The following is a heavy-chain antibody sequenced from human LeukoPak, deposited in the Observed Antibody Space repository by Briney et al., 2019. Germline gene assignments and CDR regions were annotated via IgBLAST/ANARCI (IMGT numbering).Heavy chain of an antibody. J-gene: IGHJ4*02. CDR1: GDSVSTNSAA. CDR3: ARDHRYSSGWYGPIDY. CDR2: TYYRSKWYN. D-gene: IGHD6-19*01. V-gene: IGHV6-1*01. Sequence: SQTLSLTCAISGDSVSTNSAAWNWIRQSPSRGLEWLGRTYYRSKWYNVYAESVKSRITINPDTSKNQFSLQLNSVTPEDTAVYYCARDHRYSSGWYGPIDYWGQGTLVTVSS.